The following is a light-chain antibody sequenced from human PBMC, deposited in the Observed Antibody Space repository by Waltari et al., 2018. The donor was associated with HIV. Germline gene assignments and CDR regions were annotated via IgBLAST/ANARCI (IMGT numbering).Light chain of an antibody. CDR3: AAWDDSLNGPL. V-gene: IGLV1-44*01. Sequence: QSVLTQPPSASGTPGQRVTISCSGSSSNVGRNRVSWYRQFPGTAPKLLIYKTNQRPSGVPDRFSGSKSGTSASLAISGLQSDDESVYYCAAWDDSLNGPLFGGGTQLTV. CDR1: SSNVGRNR. CDR2: KTN. J-gene: IGLJ2*01.